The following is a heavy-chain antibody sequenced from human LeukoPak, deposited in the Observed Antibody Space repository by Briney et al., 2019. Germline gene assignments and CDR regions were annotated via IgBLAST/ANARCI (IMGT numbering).Heavy chain of an antibody. V-gene: IGHV3-7*01. CDR3: ARDRRVGVTRDFDY. J-gene: IGHJ4*02. CDR2: IKQDGSEK. Sequence: PGGSLRLSCAASGFTFSSYWMSWVRQAPGKGLEWVANIKQDGSEKYYVDSVKGRFTISRDNAKNSLYLQMNSLRAEDTAVYYCARDRRVGVTRDFDYWGQGTLVTVSS. D-gene: IGHD1-26*01. CDR1: GFTFSSYW.